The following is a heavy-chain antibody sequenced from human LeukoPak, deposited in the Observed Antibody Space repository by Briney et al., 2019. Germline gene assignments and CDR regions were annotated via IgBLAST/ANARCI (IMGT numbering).Heavy chain of an antibody. CDR1: GDSVSSNSAA. V-gene: IGHV6-1*01. J-gene: IGHJ4*02. Sequence: SQTLSLTCAISGDSVSSNSAAWNWIRQSPSRGLEWLGRTYYKSKLYNDYAVSVKNRITINPDTSKNQFSLQLNSVTPEDTAVYFCARDPRIAIAVNLDYWGQGTPVIVSS. D-gene: IGHD6-19*01. CDR2: TYYKSKLYN. CDR3: ARDPRIAIAVNLDY.